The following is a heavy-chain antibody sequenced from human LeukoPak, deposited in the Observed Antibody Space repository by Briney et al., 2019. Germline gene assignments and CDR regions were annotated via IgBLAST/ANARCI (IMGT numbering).Heavy chain of an antibody. Sequence: PSETLSLTCAVYGGSFSGYYWSWIRQPPGKGLEWIGEINHSGSTNYNPSLKSRVTISVDTSKNQFSLKLSSVTAADTAVYYCARAIYDSSGYNFDYWGQGTLVTVSS. CDR1: GGSFSGYY. CDR3: ARAIYDSSGYNFDY. J-gene: IGHJ4*02. D-gene: IGHD3-22*01. V-gene: IGHV4-34*01. CDR2: INHSGST.